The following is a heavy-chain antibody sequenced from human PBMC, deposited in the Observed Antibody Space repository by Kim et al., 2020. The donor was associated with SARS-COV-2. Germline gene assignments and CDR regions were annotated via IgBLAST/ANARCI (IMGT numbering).Heavy chain of an antibody. J-gene: IGHJ4*02. V-gene: IGHV1-3*01. D-gene: IGHD3-10*01. Sequence: YSQKFQGRVTITRETSASTAYMELSSLRSEATAVYYCARGYGSGTNPFGYWGQGTLVTVSS. CDR3: ARGYGSGTNPFGY.